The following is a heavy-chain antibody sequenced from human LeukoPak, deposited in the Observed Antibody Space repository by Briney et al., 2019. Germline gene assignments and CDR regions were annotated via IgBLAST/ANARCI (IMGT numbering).Heavy chain of an antibody. CDR2: VNRDGSET. D-gene: IGHD2-8*01. J-gene: IGHJ4*02. CDR1: GFALSSHW. V-gene: IGHV3-7*01. CDR3: ARSSNGVYIQ. Sequence: GGSLRLSCAASGFALSSHWMTWVRQVPGRGPEWVANVNRDGSETYYLDSVKGRFTISRDNAKNSLYVQMNSLRADDSAVYYCARSSNGVYIQWGQGTLVTVSS.